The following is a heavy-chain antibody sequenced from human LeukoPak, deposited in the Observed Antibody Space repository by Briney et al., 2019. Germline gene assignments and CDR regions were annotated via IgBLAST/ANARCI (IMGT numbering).Heavy chain of an antibody. D-gene: IGHD2-2*01. V-gene: IGHV3-30*03. CDR3: ARGDIVVVPAATDY. J-gene: IGHJ4*02. Sequence: PGGSLRLSCAASGFTFSSYGMHWVRQAPGKGLEWVAVISYDGSNKYYADSVKGRFTISRDNSKNTLYLQMNSLRAEDTAVYYCARGDIVVVPAATDYWGQGALVTVSS. CDR1: GFTFSSYG. CDR2: ISYDGSNK.